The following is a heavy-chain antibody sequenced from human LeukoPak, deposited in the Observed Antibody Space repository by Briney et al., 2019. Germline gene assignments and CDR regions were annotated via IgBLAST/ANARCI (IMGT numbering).Heavy chain of an antibody. CDR3: AKSSGARWELPDY. CDR1: GFTFSSYE. CDR2: ISRSGGTI. J-gene: IGHJ4*02. V-gene: IGHV3-48*03. D-gene: IGHD1-26*01. Sequence: PGGSLRLSCAASGFTFSSYEMNWVRQAPGKGLEWVSYISRSGGTIYYADSVKGRFTISRDNAKKSLYLQMNSLRAEDTAVYYCAKSSGARWELPDYWGQGTLVTVSS.